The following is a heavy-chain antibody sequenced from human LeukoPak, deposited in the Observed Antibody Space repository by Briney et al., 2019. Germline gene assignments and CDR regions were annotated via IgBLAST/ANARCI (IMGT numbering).Heavy chain of an antibody. CDR2: IIPIFGPA. Sequence: SVKVFYEASGDTFSSYAISWVRQAPGQGFECRGRIIPIFGPANYAQNFQGRVTITTDESTSTAYMELSSLRSEDTAVYYCARGPLGRRGYCGYVTFDYWGQGTLVTVSS. CDR1: GDTFSSYA. D-gene: IGHD5-12*01. V-gene: IGHV1-69*05. CDR3: ARGPLGRRGYCGYVTFDY. J-gene: IGHJ4*02.